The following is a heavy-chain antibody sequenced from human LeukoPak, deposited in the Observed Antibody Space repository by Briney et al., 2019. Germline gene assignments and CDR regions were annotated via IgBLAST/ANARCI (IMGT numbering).Heavy chain of an antibody. CDR2: IYSGGST. J-gene: IGHJ4*02. V-gene: IGHV3-53*01. CDR3: ARGDYYGSSGRTALYYFDL. CDR1: GFTFSSYA. D-gene: IGHD3-22*01. Sequence: GGSLRLSCAASGFTFSSYAMSWVRQAPGKGLEWVSVIYSGGSTNYADSVKGRFTISRDSSKNTLYLQMNSLRAEDTAVYYCARGDYYGSSGRTALYYFDLWGQGTLVTVSS.